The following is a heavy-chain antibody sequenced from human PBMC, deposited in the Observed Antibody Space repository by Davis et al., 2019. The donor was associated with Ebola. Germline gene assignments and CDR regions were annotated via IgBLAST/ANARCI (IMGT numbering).Heavy chain of an antibody. CDR3: ARSPTSISNPYYFDY. D-gene: IGHD3-3*02. CDR1: GYSFTNYW. J-gene: IGHJ4*02. CDR2: FYPGDSAT. V-gene: IGHV5-51*01. Sequence: GESLKISCKGSGYSFTNYWIGWVRQMPGKGLEWMGIFYPGDSATRYSPSFQGQVTISADRSSTTAYLQWSSLRASDSAMYYCARSPTSISNPYYFDYWGQGTLVTVSS.